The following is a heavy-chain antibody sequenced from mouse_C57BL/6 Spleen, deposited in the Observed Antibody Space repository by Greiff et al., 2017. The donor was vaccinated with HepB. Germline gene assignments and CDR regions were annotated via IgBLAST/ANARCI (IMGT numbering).Heavy chain of an antibody. Sequence: EVQVVESGGGLVKPGGSLKLSCAASGFTFSSYAMSWVRQTPEKRLEWVATISDGGSYTYYPDNVKGRFTISRDNAKNNLYLQMSHLKSEDTAMYYCARDGYYYGSSYFDYWGQGTTLTVSS. CDR3: ARDGYYYGSSYFDY. CDR1: GFTFSSYA. CDR2: ISDGGSYT. J-gene: IGHJ2*01. D-gene: IGHD1-1*01. V-gene: IGHV5-4*01.